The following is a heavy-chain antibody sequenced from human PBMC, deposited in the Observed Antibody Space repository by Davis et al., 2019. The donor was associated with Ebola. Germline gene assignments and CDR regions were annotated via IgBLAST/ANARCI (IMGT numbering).Heavy chain of an antibody. CDR2: ISYDGSNK. V-gene: IGHV3-30-3*01. Sequence: GGSLRLSCAASGFTFSSYAMHWVRQAPGKGLEWVAVISYDGSNKYYADSVKGRFTISRDNSKNTLYLQMNSLRAEDTAVYYCARGAGFLCDYWGQGTLVTVSS. J-gene: IGHJ4*02. CDR3: ARGAGFLCDY. CDR1: GFTFSSYA.